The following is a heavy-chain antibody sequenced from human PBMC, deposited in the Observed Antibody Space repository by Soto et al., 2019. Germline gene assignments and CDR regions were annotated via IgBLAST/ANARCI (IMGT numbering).Heavy chain of an antibody. CDR2: INHSGST. V-gene: IGHV4-34*01. CDR1: GGSFSGYY. J-gene: IGHJ6*02. D-gene: IGHD2-15*01. Sequence: SETLSLTCGVYGGSFSGYYWSWIRQPPGKGLEWIGEINHSGSTNYNPSLKSRVNISVDTSKNQFSLKLSSVTAADTAVYYCARGIGVVVAARWYYGMDVWGQGTTVTVSS. CDR3: ARGIGVVVAARWYYGMDV.